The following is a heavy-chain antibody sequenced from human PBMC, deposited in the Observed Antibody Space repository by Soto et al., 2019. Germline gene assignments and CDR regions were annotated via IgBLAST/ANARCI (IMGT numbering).Heavy chain of an antibody. CDR1: GFTFSSYW. CDR2: INDDGRRT. J-gene: IGHJ4*02. V-gene: IGHV3-74*01. Sequence: EVQLVESGGGLVQPGGSLRLSCAASGFTFSSYWMHWVRQAPGKGLEWVSRINDDGRRTSYADSVKGRFTISRDNAKNTLCLQMNSLRDDDTAIYYCARRHRPSDTSDYLGQGTLVTVSS. CDR3: ARRHRPSDTSDY.